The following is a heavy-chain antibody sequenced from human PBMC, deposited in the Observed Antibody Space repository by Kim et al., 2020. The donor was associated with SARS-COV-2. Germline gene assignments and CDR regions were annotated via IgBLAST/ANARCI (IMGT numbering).Heavy chain of an antibody. CDR2: IRGCGAGT. CDR3: AICPSGWGNVAFVH. CDR1: GFTFSNYA. V-gene: IGHV3-23*01. D-gene: IGHD3-10*01. Sequence: GGSLRLSCAASGFTFSNYAMSWVRQAPGKGLEWVSYIRGCGAGTLYADSVKGRCTISRDNSKNTLSLQLNSLRAEDPAVYYCAICPSGWGNVAFVHWG. J-gene: IGHJ1*01.